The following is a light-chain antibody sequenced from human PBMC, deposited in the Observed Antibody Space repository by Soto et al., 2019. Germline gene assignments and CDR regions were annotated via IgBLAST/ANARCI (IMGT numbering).Light chain of an antibody. CDR1: QSVSNNY. CDR3: QQRSSWPLT. CDR2: GAS. J-gene: IGKJ4*01. V-gene: IGKV3D-20*02. Sequence: EIVLTQSPGTLSLSPGERATLSCRASQSVSNNYLAWYQQKPGQAPRLLIYGASIRATGIPDRFSVSGSGTDFTLTISSLEPEDFAVYYCQQRSSWPLTFGGGTKVDI.